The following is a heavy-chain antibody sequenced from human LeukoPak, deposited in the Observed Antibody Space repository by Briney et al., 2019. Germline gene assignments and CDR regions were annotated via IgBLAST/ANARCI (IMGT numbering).Heavy chain of an antibody. D-gene: IGHD6-13*01. CDR1: GGSISSYY. Sequence: SETLSLTCTVSGGSISSYYWSWIRQPPGKGLEWIGYIYYSGSTNYNPSLKSRVTISVDTSKNQFSLKLSSVTAADTAVYYCARERRAGTTNYFDYCGQGTLVTVSS. CDR3: ARERRAGTTNYFDY. V-gene: IGHV4-59*01. CDR2: IYYSGST. J-gene: IGHJ4*02.